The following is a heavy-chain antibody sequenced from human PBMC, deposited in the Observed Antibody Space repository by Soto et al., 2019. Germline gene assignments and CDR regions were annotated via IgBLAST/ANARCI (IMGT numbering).Heavy chain of an antibody. D-gene: IGHD2-2*02. CDR1: VFIVSNYS. J-gene: IGHJ6*02. Sequence: GSLRRACVGSVFIVSNYSINGVRQAPGKGLEWVSSISSRSDIYYAESVKGRFTISRDNAKNSVSLQMNSLRAEDTAVYYCAREYTAWPLAYGLDVWGQGTTVSVSS. CDR3: AREYTAWPLAYGLDV. V-gene: IGHV3-21*01. CDR2: ISSRSDI.